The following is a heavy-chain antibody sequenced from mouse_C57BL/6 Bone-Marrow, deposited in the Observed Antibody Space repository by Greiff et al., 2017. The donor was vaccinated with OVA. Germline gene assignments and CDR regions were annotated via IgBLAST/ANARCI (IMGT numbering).Heavy chain of an antibody. CDR3: ARGTVVATRAWFAY. J-gene: IGHJ3*01. Sequence: EVKLVESGPELVKPGASVKISCKASGYSFTDYNMNWVKQSNGKSLEWIGVINPNYGTTSYNQKFKGKATLTVDQSSSTAYMQLNSLTSEDSAVYDCARGTVVATRAWFAYWGQGTLVTVSA. CDR2: INPNYGTT. V-gene: IGHV1-39*01. CDR1: GYSFTDYN. D-gene: IGHD1-1*01.